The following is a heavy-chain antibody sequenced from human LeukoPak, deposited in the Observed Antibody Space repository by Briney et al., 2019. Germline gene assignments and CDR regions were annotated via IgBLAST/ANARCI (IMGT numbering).Heavy chain of an antibody. CDR3: AREPSGSLDY. Sequence: GGSLRLSCAASGFTFNYYWMSWVRPAPGKGLEWAANIKQDGSEKYYVDSVKGRFTISRDNAKNSLYLQMNSLRAEDTAVYYCAREPSGSLDYWGQGTLVTVSS. V-gene: IGHV3-7*01. CDR2: IKQDGSEK. D-gene: IGHD1-26*01. J-gene: IGHJ4*02. CDR1: GFTFNYYW.